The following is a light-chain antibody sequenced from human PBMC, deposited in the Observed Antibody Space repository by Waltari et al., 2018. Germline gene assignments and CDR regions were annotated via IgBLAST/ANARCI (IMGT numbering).Light chain of an antibody. V-gene: IGKV1-39*01. CDR1: QSIATY. CDR3: QHSSSTSLT. J-gene: IGKJ4*01. Sequence: DIQMTQSPSSLSASVGDRVTITCRASQSIATYLNWYQQRPGKAPKFLIYAVSNLQNGVPSRFSSSGSGTEFTLTINSLQLEDLATYYCQHSSSTSLTFGGGTKVEIK. CDR2: AVS.